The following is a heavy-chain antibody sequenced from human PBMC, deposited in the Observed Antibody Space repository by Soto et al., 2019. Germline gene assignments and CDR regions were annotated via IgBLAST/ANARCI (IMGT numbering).Heavy chain of an antibody. D-gene: IGHD3-3*01. CDR2: IYYSGSA. V-gene: IGHV4-30-4*01. CDR3: ATHPFYDYYSGDYLDY. J-gene: IGHJ4*02. Sequence: SETLSLTCTVSGYSISSADYYWTWFRQPPGKGLEWIGYIYYSGSAYCNPSLESRLTMSIDTSMNQFSLELSSVAAADTAVYYCATHPFYDYYSGDYLDYWGQGTLVTVSS. CDR1: GYSISSADYY.